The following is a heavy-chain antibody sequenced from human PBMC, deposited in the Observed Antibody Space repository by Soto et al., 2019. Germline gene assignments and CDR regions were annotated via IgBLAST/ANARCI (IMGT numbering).Heavy chain of an antibody. CDR1: GYSFTGNS. V-gene: IGHV1-3*01. CDR3: ARDQGLCSGGSCWGYFDY. J-gene: IGHJ4*02. D-gene: IGHD2-15*01. CDR2: INAANGNT. Sequence: ASVKVSCKASGYSFTGNSMHWVRQAPGQRLEWMGWINAANGNTKYSQKFQGRVTITRDTSASTAYMELSSLRSEDTAVYYCARDQGLCSGGSCWGYFDYWGQGTLVTVSS.